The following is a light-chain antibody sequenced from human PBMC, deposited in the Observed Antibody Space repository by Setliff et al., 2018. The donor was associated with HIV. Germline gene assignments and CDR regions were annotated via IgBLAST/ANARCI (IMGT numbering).Light chain of an antibody. CDR2: QAS. CDR3: SSYGGNNNKV. J-gene: IGLJ1*01. Sequence: QSVLTQPASVSGSPGQSITISCPGTSGDVGRYNLVSWYQQQPGKPPKLMIYQASKRPSGVSNRFSGSKSGNTASLTVSGLQAEDEADYYCSSYGGNNNKVVGTGTKVTVL. CDR1: SGDVGRYNL. V-gene: IGLV2-23*01.